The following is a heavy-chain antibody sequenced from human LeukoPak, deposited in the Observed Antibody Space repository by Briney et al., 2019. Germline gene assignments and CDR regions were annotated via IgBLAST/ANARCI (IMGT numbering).Heavy chain of an antibody. Sequence: GGSLRLSCAASGFTFSSYAMSWVRQAPGKGLEWVAFIRYDGSDKYYADSVKGRFTISRDNSKNTLSLQMNSLGPEDTAVYYCAKGLGSSAYWGQGTLVTVSS. D-gene: IGHD3-10*01. J-gene: IGHJ4*02. CDR2: IRYDGSDK. CDR3: AKGLGSSAY. CDR1: GFTFSSYA. V-gene: IGHV3-30*02.